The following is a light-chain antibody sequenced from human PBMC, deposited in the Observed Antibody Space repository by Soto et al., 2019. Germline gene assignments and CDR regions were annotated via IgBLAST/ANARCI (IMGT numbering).Light chain of an antibody. CDR1: QDISNY. V-gene: IGKV1-27*01. CDR3: QQYGTSPIT. CDR2: AAS. Sequence: DIQMTQSPSSLSASVGDRVTITCRTSQDISNYLAWYQQKPGKVPKLLIYAASTLQSGVPSRFSGSGSGTDFTLTISRLEPEDFAVYLCQQYGTSPITFGQGTRLGIK. J-gene: IGKJ5*01.